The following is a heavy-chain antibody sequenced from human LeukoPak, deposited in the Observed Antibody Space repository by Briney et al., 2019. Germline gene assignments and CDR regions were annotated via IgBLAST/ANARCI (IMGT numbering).Heavy chain of an antibody. V-gene: IGHV3-48*01. J-gene: IGHJ4*02. CDR2: ISSSDTAI. D-gene: IGHD6-19*01. Sequence: GGSLRLSCAASGFTFNSYSMSWVRQAPGKGLEWVSYISSSDTAIYYADSVKGRFTISRDNAKNSLYLQMNSLRAEDTAVYYCARASPVASTRHFDYWGQGTLVTVSS. CDR3: ARASPVASTRHFDY. CDR1: GFTFNSYS.